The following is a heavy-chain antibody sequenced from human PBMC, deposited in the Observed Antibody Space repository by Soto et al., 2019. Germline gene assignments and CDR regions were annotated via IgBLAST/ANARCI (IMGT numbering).Heavy chain of an antibody. Sequence: QVQLVESGGGVVQPGRSLRLSCAASGFTFSSYGMHWVRQAPGKGLEWVAVISYDGSNKYYADSVKGRFTISRDNSKNTLYMQMNRLRADGTAVYYCATLAVAGRLFDYWGQGTLVTVSS. CDR2: ISYDGSNK. CDR3: ATLAVAGRLFDY. D-gene: IGHD6-19*01. CDR1: GFTFSSYG. J-gene: IGHJ4*02. V-gene: IGHV3-30*03.